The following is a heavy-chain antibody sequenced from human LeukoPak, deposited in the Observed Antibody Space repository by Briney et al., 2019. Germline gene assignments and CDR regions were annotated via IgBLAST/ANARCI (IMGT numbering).Heavy chain of an antibody. Sequence: GRSPRLSCAASGFTFSSYAMHWVRQAPGKGLEWVAVISYDGSNKYYADSVKGRFTISRDNSKNTLYLQMNSLRAEDTAVYYCARVGRLQYGDYVAFDYWGQGALVTVSS. CDR1: GFTFSSYA. CDR3: ARVGRLQYGDYVAFDY. V-gene: IGHV3-30-3*01. J-gene: IGHJ4*02. CDR2: ISYDGSNK. D-gene: IGHD4-17*01.